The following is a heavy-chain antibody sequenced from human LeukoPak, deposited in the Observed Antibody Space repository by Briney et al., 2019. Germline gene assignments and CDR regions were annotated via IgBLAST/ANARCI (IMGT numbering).Heavy chain of an antibody. CDR2: IIPIFGTA. Sequence: ASVKVSCKASGGTFSSYAISWVRQAPGQGLEWMGGIIPIFGTANYAQKFQGRVTITADKSTSTAYMELSSLRSEDTAVYYCARERQRSSWYGAGSLYYYMDVWGKGTTVTVSS. V-gene: IGHV1-69*06. J-gene: IGHJ6*03. D-gene: IGHD6-13*01. CDR1: GGTFSSYA. CDR3: ARERQRSSWYGAGSLYYYMDV.